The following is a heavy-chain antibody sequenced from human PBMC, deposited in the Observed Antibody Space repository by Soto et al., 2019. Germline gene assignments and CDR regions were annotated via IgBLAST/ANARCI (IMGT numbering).Heavy chain of an antibody. CDR2: IYPSDSTT. Sequence: GESLKISCKGSGYSFTNYWIAWVRQMPGKGLEYMGIIYPSDSTTRYSPSFQGQVTISADKSISTAYLQWNSLKASDTAMYYCARHRFYGDYSSNYFDPWGQGTLVTVSS. V-gene: IGHV5-51*01. CDR1: GYSFTNYW. CDR3: ARHRFYGDYSSNYFDP. D-gene: IGHD4-17*01. J-gene: IGHJ5*02.